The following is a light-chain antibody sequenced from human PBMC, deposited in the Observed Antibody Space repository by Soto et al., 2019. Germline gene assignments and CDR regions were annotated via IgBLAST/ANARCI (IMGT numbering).Light chain of an antibody. CDR1: QSVSSNY. CDR2: GAS. CDR3: QQYGRSPWT. J-gene: IGKJ1*01. Sequence: EIVLTQSPGTLSLSPGERATISCRASQSVSSNYLAWYQQKPGQAPRLLIYGASSRATGIPDRFSGSGSGTDFTLTISRLEPEDFAVYYCQQYGRSPWTFGQGTKVEIK. V-gene: IGKV3-20*01.